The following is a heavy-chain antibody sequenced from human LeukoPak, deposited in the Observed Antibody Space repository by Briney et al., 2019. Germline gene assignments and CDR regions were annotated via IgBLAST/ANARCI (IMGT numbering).Heavy chain of an antibody. CDR2: ISSSSSYI. V-gene: IGHV3-21*01. Sequence: GGSLRLSCAASGFTFSSYSMTWVRQAPGKGLEWVSSISSSSSYIYYADSVKGRFTISRDNAKNSLYLQMNSLRAEDTAVYYCARDLFSVTMVRGEDDIDYWGQGTLVTVSS. CDR3: ARDLFSVTMVRGEDDIDY. J-gene: IGHJ4*02. CDR1: GFTFSSYS. D-gene: IGHD3-10*01.